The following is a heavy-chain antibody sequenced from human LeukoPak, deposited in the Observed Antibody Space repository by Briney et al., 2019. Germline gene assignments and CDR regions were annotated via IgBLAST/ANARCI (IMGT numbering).Heavy chain of an antibody. V-gene: IGHV4-59*08. D-gene: IGHD6-6*01. CDR1: GGSISSYY. CDR3: ARHAEDSSSSAGEYYFDY. Sequence: PSETLSLTCTVPGGSISSYYWSWIRQPPGKGLEWIGYIYYSGSTNYNPSLNSRVTISVATSKTQFSLKLRSVTAADTAVYYCARHAEDSSSSAGEYYFDYWGQGTLVTVSS. J-gene: IGHJ4*02. CDR2: IYYSGST.